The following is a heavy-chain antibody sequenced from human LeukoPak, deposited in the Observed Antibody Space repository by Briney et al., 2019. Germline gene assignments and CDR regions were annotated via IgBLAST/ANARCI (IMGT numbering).Heavy chain of an antibody. CDR3: ARENTLGGIDVVPAASCPDY. J-gene: IGHJ4*02. CDR2: IIPIFGTA. Sequence: GASVKVSCKASGGTFSSYAISWVRQAPGQGLEWMGGIIPIFGTANYAQKFQGRVTITTDESTSTAYMELSSLRSEDTAVYYCARENTLGGIDVVPAASCPDYWGQGTLVTVSS. D-gene: IGHD2-2*01. V-gene: IGHV1-69*05. CDR1: GGTFSSYA.